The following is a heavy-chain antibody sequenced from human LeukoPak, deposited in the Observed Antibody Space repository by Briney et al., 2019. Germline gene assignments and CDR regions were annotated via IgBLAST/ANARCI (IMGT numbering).Heavy chain of an antibody. D-gene: IGHD3-22*01. CDR2: IYHSGST. CDR1: GGSISSGSYY. V-gene: IGHV4-39*07. Sequence: SQTLSLTCTVSGGSISSGSYYWSWIRQPPGKGLEWIGSIYHSGSTYYNPSLKSRVTISVDTSKNQFSLKLSSVTAADTAVYYCARVVQSTDSSGFYLPEYFQHWGQGTLVTVSS. J-gene: IGHJ1*01. CDR3: ARVVQSTDSSGFYLPEYFQH.